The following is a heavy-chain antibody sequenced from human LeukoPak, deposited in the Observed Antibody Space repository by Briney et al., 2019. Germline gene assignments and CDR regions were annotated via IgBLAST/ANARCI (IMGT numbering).Heavy chain of an antibody. J-gene: IGHJ4*02. CDR2: ISYDGSNK. CDR1: GFTFSSYG. D-gene: IGHD3-9*01. Sequence: QPGRSLRLSCAASGFTFSSYGMHWVRQAPGKGLEWVAVISYDGSNKYYADSVKGRFTISRDNSKNTLYLQMNSLRAEDTAVYYCAKQFKGVYYDILTGPIDYWGQGTLVTVSS. V-gene: IGHV3-30*18. CDR3: AKQFKGVYYDILTGPIDY.